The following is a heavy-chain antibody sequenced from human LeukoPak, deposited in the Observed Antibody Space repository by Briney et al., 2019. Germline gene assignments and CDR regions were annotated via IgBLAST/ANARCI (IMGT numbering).Heavy chain of an antibody. D-gene: IGHD3-10*01. CDR3: AKGHVMVRGVIRYYYYYMDV. Sequence: PGGSLRLSCAASGFTFSSYGMSWVRQAPGKGLEWVSAISGSGGSTYYADSVKGRFTISRDNSKNTLYLQMNSLRAEDTAVYYCAKGHVMVRGVIRYYYYYMDVWGKGTTVTISS. CDR2: ISGSGGST. V-gene: IGHV3-23*01. CDR1: GFTFSSYG. J-gene: IGHJ6*03.